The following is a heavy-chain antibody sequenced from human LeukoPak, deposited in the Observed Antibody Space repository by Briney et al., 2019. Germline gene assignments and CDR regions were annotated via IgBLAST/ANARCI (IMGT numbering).Heavy chain of an antibody. D-gene: IGHD3-22*01. CDR3: AKGGDSSGYENYFDY. CDR2: IFSGGNT. CDR1: GFTVSSNY. V-gene: IGHV3-66*01. J-gene: IGHJ4*02. Sequence: GGSLRLSCAASGFTVSSNYMSWVRQAPGKGLEWVSVIFSGGNTYYADSVKGRFTISRDNSKNTLYLQMNSLRAEDTAVYYCAKGGDSSGYENYFDYWGQGTLVTVSS.